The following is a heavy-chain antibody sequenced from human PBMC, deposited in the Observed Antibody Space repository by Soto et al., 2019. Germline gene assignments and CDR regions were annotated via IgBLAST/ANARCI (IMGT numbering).Heavy chain of an antibody. D-gene: IGHD5-12*01. V-gene: IGHV4-59*08. CDR3: ARLREDIVANYYYMDV. CDR1: GGSISSYY. Sequence: SETLSLTCTVSGGSISSYYWSWIRQPPGKGLEWIGYIYYSGSTNYNPSLKSRVTISVDTSKNQFSLKLSSVTAADTAVYYCARLREDIVANYYYMDVWGKGTTVTVSS. J-gene: IGHJ6*03. CDR2: IYYSGST.